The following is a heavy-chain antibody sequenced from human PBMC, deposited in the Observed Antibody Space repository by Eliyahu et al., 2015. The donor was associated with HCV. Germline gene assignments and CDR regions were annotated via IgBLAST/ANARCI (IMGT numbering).Heavy chain of an antibody. CDR2: IYSSGST. J-gene: IGHJ6*02. V-gene: IGHV4-4*07. CDR3: ARECYRFPCTGMDV. D-gene: IGHD3-16*02. Sequence: QVQLQESGPGLVKPSETLSLTCTVSGXSISSYYWNWIRQPAGKGLEWIGRIYSSGSTNHNPALKSRVTMSVDMSKNQFSLKLSSVSAADTAVYYCARECYRFPCTGMDVWGQGTTVTVSS. CDR1: GXSISSYY.